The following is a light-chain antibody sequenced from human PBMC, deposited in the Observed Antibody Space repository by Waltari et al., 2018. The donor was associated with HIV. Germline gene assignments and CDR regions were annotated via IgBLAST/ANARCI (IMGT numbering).Light chain of an antibody. CDR1: SSNLGRTS. CDR3: GTWDNSLSAGV. Sequence: QSVLTQPPSVSAAPGQKVTISCSGSSSNLGRTSISWYQQPPGKAPQLLIYDSDKRPSGIPDRFSGSKSGTSATLGITGLQTGDEADYYCGTWDNSLSAGVIGGGTKLTVL. J-gene: IGLJ2*01. CDR2: DSD. V-gene: IGLV1-51*01.